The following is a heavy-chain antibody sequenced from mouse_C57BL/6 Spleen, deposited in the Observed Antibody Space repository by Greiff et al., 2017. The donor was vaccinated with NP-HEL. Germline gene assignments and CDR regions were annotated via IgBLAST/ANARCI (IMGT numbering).Heavy chain of an antibody. V-gene: IGHV5-16*02. CDR3: ARRENYYGGYAMDY. D-gene: IGHD1-1*01. Sequence: EVQVVESEGGLVQPGSSMKLSCTASGFTFSDYYMAWVRQVPEKGLEWVANINYDGSSTYYLDSLKSRFIISRDNAKNILYLQMSSLKSEDTATYYCARRENYYGGYAMDYWGQGTSVTVSS. CDR2: INYDGSST. J-gene: IGHJ4*01. CDR1: GFTFSDYY.